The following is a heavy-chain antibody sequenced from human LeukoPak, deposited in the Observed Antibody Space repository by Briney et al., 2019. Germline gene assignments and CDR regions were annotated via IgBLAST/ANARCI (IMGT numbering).Heavy chain of an antibody. V-gene: IGHV1-8*01. D-gene: IGHD3-16*01. CDR3: ATGGNSWGIDY. CDR1: GYTFTSYD. Sequence: ASVKVSCKASGYTFTSYDINWVRQATGQGLEWMGWMNPNTGNTGYAQKFQGRVTMTEDTSTDTAYMELSSLRSEDTAVYYCATGGNSWGIDYWGQGTLVTVSS. CDR2: MNPNTGNT. J-gene: IGHJ4*02.